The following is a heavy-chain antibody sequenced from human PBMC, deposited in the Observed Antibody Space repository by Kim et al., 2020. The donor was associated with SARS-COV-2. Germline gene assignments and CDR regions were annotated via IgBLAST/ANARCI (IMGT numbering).Heavy chain of an antibody. J-gene: IGHJ2*01. CDR2: ISYDGSNK. Sequence: GGSLRLSCAASGFTFSSYAMHWVRQAPGKGLEWVAVISYDGSNKYYADSVKGRFTISRDNSKNTLYLQMNSLRAEDTAVYYCARVGGRGWNDWYFDLWGRGTLVTVSS. CDR3: ARVGGRGWNDWYFDL. V-gene: IGHV3-30-3*01. CDR1: GFTFSSYA. D-gene: IGHD1-1*01.